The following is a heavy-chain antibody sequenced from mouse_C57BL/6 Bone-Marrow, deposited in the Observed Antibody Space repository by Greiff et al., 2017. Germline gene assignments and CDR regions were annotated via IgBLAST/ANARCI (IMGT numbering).Heavy chain of an antibody. CDR3: TTITTVVAPFDY. CDR1: GFNIKDDY. V-gene: IGHV14-4*01. D-gene: IGHD1-1*01. J-gene: IGHJ2*01. CDR2: IDPENGDT. Sequence: EVQLQESGAELVRPGASVKLSCTASGFNIKDDYMHWVKQRPEQGLEWIGWIDPENGDTEYASQFQGKATITADTSSNTAYLQPSSLTSEDTAVYYCTTITTVVAPFDYWGQGTTLTVSS.